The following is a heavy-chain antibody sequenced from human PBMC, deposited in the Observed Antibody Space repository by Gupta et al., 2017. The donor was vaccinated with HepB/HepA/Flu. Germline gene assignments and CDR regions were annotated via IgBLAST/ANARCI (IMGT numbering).Heavy chain of an antibody. CDR1: GYSFSTYW. CDR2: IYPRDSDT. CDR3: ARDFCTDTTCWNWFDP. J-gene: IGHJ5*02. D-gene: IGHD2-8*02. V-gene: IGHV5-51*01. Sequence: EVQLVQSGAEVKKPGESLTISCKASGYSFSTYWIAWVRQMPGKGLEWMGIIYPRDSDTIYSPSFQGQVTISVDKSTTTAYLQWSSLKASDTAIYYCARDFCTDTTCWNWFDPWGQGTLVIVSS.